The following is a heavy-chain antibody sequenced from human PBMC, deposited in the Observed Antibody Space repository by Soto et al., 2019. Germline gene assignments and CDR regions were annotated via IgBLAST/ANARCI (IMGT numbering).Heavy chain of an antibody. J-gene: IGHJ3*02. CDR3: ARDRIAAAGYDAFDI. D-gene: IGHD6-13*01. Sequence: LRLSCAASGFTFSSYSMNWVRQAPGKGLEWVSSISSSSSYIYYADSVKGRFTISRDNAKNSLYLQMNSLRAEDTAVYYCARDRIAAAGYDAFDIWGQGTMVT. CDR1: GFTFSSYS. V-gene: IGHV3-21*01. CDR2: ISSSSSYI.